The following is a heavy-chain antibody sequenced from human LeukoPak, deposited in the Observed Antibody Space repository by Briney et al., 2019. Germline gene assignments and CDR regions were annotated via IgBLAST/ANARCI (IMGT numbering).Heavy chain of an antibody. Sequence: GGSLRLSCAASGFTFSTYWMSWVRQAPGKGLEWVANIKQDGSEKYYVDSVKGRFTISRDNAKNSLYLQMNSLRTEDTAMYYCARDSAGNDYWGQGTLVTVSS. D-gene: IGHD6-13*01. V-gene: IGHV3-7*01. CDR3: ARDSAGNDY. CDR2: IKQDGSEK. J-gene: IGHJ4*02. CDR1: GFTFSTYW.